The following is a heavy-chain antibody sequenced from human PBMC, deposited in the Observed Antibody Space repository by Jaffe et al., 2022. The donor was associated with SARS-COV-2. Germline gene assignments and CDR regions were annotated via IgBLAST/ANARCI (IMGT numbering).Heavy chain of an antibody. Sequence: EVQLVESGGGLVKPGGSLRLSCAASGVTLSGAWTSWVRQAPGKGLEWVGRIKRKSDGGTTDYAAPVKGRFIISREDSKNTLYLQMNSLQIEDTAVYYCTTVFGVTANAFDVWGLGTMVTVSS. CDR2: IKRKSDGGTT. CDR1: GVTLSGAW. V-gene: IGHV3-15*01. D-gene: IGHD2-21*02. CDR3: TTVFGVTANAFDV. J-gene: IGHJ3*01.